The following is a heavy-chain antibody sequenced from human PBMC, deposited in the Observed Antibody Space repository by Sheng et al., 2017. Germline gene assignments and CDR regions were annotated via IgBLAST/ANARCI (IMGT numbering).Heavy chain of an antibody. Sequence: EVQLVESGGGLVQAGGSLRLSCAASGFTFSNSWMSWVRQAPGKGLEWVAAIKKDGSEKKYVDSVEGRFTISRDNAKNSLYLEMTGLRAEDTAFYYCARQWLLDYWGQGTPVTVSS. J-gene: IGHJ4*02. V-gene: IGHV3-7*01. CDR2: IKKDGSEK. D-gene: IGHD6-19*01. CDR3: ARQWLLDY. CDR1: GFTFSNSW.